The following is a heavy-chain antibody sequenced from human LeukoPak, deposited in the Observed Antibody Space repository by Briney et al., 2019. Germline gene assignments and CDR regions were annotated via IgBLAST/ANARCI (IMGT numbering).Heavy chain of an antibody. D-gene: IGHD3-9*01. V-gene: IGHV4-39*07. J-gene: IGHJ3*02. CDR3: ARERPLFDILTGPDAFDI. CDR1: GGSISSSSYY. CDR2: IYYSGST. Sequence: SETLSLTCTVSGGSISSSSYYWGWIRQPPGKGLEWIGSIYYSGSTYYNPSLKSRVTISVDTSKNQFSLKLSSVTAADTAVYYCARERPLFDILTGPDAFDIWGQGTMVTVSS.